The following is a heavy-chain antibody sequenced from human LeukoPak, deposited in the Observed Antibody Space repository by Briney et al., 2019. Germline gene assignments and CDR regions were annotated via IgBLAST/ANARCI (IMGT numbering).Heavy chain of an antibody. D-gene: IGHD3-22*01. Sequence: ASLKVSSKASRYTFTSYNIHWGPHPPGQGGEWMGIINPSGGSTSYAQKFQGRVTMTRDTSTSTLYMELSSLRSEDTAVYYCAREGSSSGYAFDYWGQGTLVTVSS. V-gene: IGHV1-46*01. CDR3: AREGSSSGYAFDY. CDR2: INPSGGST. J-gene: IGHJ4*02. CDR1: RYTFTSYN.